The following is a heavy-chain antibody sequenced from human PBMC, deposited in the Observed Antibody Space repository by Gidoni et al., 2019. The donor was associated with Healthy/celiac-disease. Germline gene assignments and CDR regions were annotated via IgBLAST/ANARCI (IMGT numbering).Heavy chain of an antibody. CDR2: IYPGDSDT. V-gene: IGHV5-51*03. CDR3: ARNQGYYWTGDGGGDCATPFDP. D-gene: IGHD2-21*02. J-gene: IGHJ5*02. Sequence: EVQLVQSGAEVKKPGESLKISCKGSGYSFTSYWIGWVRQMPGKGLEWMGIIYPGDSDTRYSPSFQGQVTISADKSISTAYLQWSSLKASDTAMYYCARNQGYYWTGDGGGDCATPFDPWGQGTLVTVSS. CDR1: GYSFTSYW.